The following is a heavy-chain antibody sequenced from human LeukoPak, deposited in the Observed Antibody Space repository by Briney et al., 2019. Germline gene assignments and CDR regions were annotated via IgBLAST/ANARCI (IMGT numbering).Heavy chain of an antibody. CDR1: GYSFTSYW. Sequence: PGESLKISCKGSGYSFTSYWIGWVRQMPGKGLEWMGIIYPGDSDTRYSPSFQGQVTISADKSISTAYLQWSSLKASDTAMYYCASGYDSSGYSGGDAFDIWGQGTMVTVSS. D-gene: IGHD3-22*01. CDR2: IYPGDSDT. V-gene: IGHV5-51*01. CDR3: ASGYDSSGYSGGDAFDI. J-gene: IGHJ3*02.